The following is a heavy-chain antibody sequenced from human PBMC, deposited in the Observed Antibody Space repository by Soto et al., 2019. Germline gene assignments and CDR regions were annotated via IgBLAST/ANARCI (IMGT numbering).Heavy chain of an antibody. CDR3: AKDSQAHYYFDY. Sequence: QVQLVESGGGVVQPGRSLRLSCAASGFTFSSYAMHWVRQAPGKGLEWVAVISYDGSNKYYADSVKGRFTISRDNSKNTLYLQMNSLRAEDTAVYYCAKDSQAHYYFDYWGQGPLVTVSS. CDR2: ISYDGSNK. CDR1: GFTFSSYA. J-gene: IGHJ4*02. V-gene: IGHV3-30*04.